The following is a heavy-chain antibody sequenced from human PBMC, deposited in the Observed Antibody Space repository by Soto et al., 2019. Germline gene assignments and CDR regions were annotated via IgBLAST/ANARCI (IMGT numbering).Heavy chain of an antibody. Sequence: QVQLVQSGGELRKPGASVKVSCKASGYTFTSNSISWVRQAPGQGLEWMGWISTNNGNTKFAQKFQGRVTLTTDTPTSTAYMELTSLRSDDTAVYYCARGGGYAVDYWGQGTLVTVSS. CDR1: GYTFTSNS. J-gene: IGHJ4*02. D-gene: IGHD5-12*01. CDR2: ISTNNGNT. V-gene: IGHV1-18*04. CDR3: ARGGGYAVDY.